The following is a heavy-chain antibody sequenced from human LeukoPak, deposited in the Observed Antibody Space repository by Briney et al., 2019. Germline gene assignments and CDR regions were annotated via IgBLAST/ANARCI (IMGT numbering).Heavy chain of an antibody. CDR1: GYTFTSYG. D-gene: IGHD4-17*01. V-gene: IGHV1-18*01. Sequence: GASVKVSCKASGYTFTSYGISWVRQAPGQGLEWMGWISAYNGNTNYAQKLQGRVTMTTDTSTSTAHMELRSLRSDDTAVYYCARDRITVTTSLTPFDYWGQGTLVTVSS. CDR3: ARDRITVTTSLTPFDY. CDR2: ISAYNGNT. J-gene: IGHJ4*02.